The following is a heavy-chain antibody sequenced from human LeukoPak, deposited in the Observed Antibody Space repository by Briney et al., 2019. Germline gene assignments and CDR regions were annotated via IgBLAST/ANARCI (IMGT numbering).Heavy chain of an antibody. CDR2: IYYSGST. D-gene: IGHD6-19*01. CDR1: GGSISSSSYY. CDR3: ARVYGWYFDY. J-gene: IGHJ4*02. V-gene: IGHV4-39*07. Sequence: PSETLSLTCTVSGGSISSSSYYWGWIRQPPGKGLEWIGSIYYSGSTYYNPSLKSRVTISVDTSKNQFSLKLSSVTAADTAVYYCARVYGWYFDYWGQGTLVTVSS.